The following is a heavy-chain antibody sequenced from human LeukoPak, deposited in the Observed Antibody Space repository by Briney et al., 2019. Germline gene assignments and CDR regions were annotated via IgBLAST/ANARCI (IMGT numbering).Heavy chain of an antibody. V-gene: IGHV3-30-3*01. D-gene: IGHD6-19*01. Sequence: GGSLRLTCAASGCTFSSYALHWVRQPPGKGLEGVGVISYDGNNKYYADSVTGRFTISRANSKNTLYLQINSLRAEDTAVYYCALHGSGWYSTGRRRLDYWGQGTLVTVSS. CDR1: GCTFSSYA. CDR3: ALHGSGWYSTGRRRLDY. J-gene: IGHJ4*02. CDR2: ISYDGNNK.